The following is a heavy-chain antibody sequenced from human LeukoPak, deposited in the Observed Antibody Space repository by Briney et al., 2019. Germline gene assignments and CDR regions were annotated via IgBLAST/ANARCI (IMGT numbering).Heavy chain of an antibody. J-gene: IGHJ5*02. Sequence: GGSLRLSCAASGFTFSSYWMSWVRQAPGKGLEWVANIKQDGSEKHYVDSVKGRFTISRDNAKNSLYLQMNSLRAEDTAVYYCARDQGYYYGSGSFDWFDPWGQGTLVTVSS. D-gene: IGHD3-10*01. CDR3: ARDQGYYYGSGSFDWFDP. CDR1: GFTFSSYW. CDR2: IKQDGSEK. V-gene: IGHV3-7*03.